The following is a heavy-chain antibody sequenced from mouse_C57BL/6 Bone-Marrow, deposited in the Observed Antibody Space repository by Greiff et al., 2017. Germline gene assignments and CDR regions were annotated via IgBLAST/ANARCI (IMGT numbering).Heavy chain of an antibody. CDR2: IDPEDGDT. J-gene: IGHJ2*01. V-gene: IGHV14-1*01. CDR3: TTTPGGDY. Sequence: LQLKESGAELVRPGASVKLSCTASGFNIKDYYMHWVKQRPEQGLEWIGRIDPEDGDTEYAPKFQGKATMTADTSSTTAYLQLSSLTSEDTAVYYCTTTPGGDYWGQGTTLTVSS. CDR1: GFNIKDYY.